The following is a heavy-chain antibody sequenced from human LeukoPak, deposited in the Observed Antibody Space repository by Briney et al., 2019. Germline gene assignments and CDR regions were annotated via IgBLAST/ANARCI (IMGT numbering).Heavy chain of an antibody. CDR2: IYYSGST. CDR3: ARTIMITFGGVIVYYMDV. V-gene: IGHV4-39*01. Sequence: SETLSLTCTVSGGSIISSSYYWGWIRQPPGKGLESIGSIYYSGSTYYNPSLKSRVTISVDTSKNQFSLKLSSVTAADTAVYYCARTIMITFGGVIVYYMDVWGKGTTVTVSS. CDR1: GGSIISSSYY. D-gene: IGHD3-16*02. J-gene: IGHJ6*03.